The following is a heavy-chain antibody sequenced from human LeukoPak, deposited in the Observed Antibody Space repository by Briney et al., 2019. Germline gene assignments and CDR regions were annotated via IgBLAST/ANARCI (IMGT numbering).Heavy chain of an antibody. D-gene: IGHD4-17*01. V-gene: IGHV3-48*03. J-gene: IGHJ4*02. Sequence: GWSLRLSCEGSGFPFSSYEMNWLRQAPGKGLGWVSHIDSGRITIYYADSVKGRFTISRDNAKNSIYLQMDSLRVEDTAIYYCARDSVGDLLDYWGQGTPVTVSS. CDR2: IDSGRITI. CDR3: ARDSVGDLLDY. CDR1: GFPFSSYE.